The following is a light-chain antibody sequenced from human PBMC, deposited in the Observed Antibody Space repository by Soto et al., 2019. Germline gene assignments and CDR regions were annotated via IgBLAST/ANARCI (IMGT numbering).Light chain of an antibody. CDR2: WAS. J-gene: IGKJ2*01. V-gene: IGKV4-1*01. Sequence: DIVMTQSPDSLAVSLGERATLNCKSSQSVLHSSNNKNYLAWYQQKPGQPPKLLIYWASTRESGVPDRFSGSGSGTDFTLTISSLQAEDVAVYYCQQSYNIPRTFGQGTKLEIK. CDR3: QQSYNIPRT. CDR1: QSVLHSSNNKNY.